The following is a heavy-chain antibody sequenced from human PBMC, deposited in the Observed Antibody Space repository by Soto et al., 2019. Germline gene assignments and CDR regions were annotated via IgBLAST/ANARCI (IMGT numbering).Heavy chain of an antibody. CDR1: GGSLSSYH. Sequence: PSETLSLTCAVYGGSLSSYHYDWIRQSPGKGLEWIGEINDSGSTNYNPSLKSRVTISVDKSKNQFSLRLNSVTAADTAVYYCARGHLGITTTGTWYDFDYWGQGTLVTVSS. CDR3: ARGHLGITTTGTWYDFDY. CDR2: INDSGST. D-gene: IGHD2-15*01. J-gene: IGHJ4*02. V-gene: IGHV4-34*01.